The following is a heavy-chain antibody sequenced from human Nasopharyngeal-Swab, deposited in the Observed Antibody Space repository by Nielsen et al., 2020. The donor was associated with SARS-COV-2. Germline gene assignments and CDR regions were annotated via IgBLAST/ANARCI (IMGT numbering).Heavy chain of an antibody. CDR3: ARRLVGATTEPFDY. D-gene: IGHD1-26*01. J-gene: IGHJ4*02. Sequence: SETLSLTCTVSGGSISSSSYYWGWIRQPPGKGLEWIGSIYYSGSTHYNPSLKSRVTISVDTSKNQFSLKLSSVAAADTAVYYCARRLVGATTEPFDYWGQGTLVTVSS. CDR2: IYYSGST. CDR1: GGSISSSSYY. V-gene: IGHV4-39*01.